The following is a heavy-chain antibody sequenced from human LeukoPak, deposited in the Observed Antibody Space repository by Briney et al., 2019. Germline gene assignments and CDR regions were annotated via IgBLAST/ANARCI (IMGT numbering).Heavy chain of an antibody. CDR1: DYSISSGYH. V-gene: IGHV4-38-2*01. CDR2: ISRSGST. J-gene: IGHJ6*03. D-gene: IGHD1-26*01. CDR3: ARGYIGNSGRYYYYYMDV. Sequence: SETLSLTCAVSDYSISSGYHWGWIRQPPEKGLEWIGSISRSGSTYYSPSLKGRVTMSVDSSKNEFSLNLSSVTAADTAVYYYARGYIGNSGRYYYYYMDVWGKGPTVTVSS.